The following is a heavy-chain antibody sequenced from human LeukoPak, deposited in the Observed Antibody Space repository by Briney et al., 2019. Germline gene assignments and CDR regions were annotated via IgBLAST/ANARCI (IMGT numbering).Heavy chain of an antibody. J-gene: IGHJ6*02. CDR3: ARGRRFLEWSYYYYYYGMDV. CDR2: MNPNSGNT. CDR1: GYTFTSYD. D-gene: IGHD3-3*01. V-gene: IGHV1-8*01. Sequence: ASVKVSCKASGYTFTSYDINWVRQATGQGLEWMGWMNPNSGNTGYAQKFQGRVTMTRNTSISTAYMELSSLRSEDTAVYYCARGRRFLEWSYYYYYYGMDVWGQGTTVTVSS.